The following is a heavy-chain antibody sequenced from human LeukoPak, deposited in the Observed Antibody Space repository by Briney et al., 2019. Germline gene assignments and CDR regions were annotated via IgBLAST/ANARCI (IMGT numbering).Heavy chain of an antibody. CDR1: GINFSKAW. Sequence: PGGSLRLSCAASGINFSKAWMTWVRQTPGKGLEWLGLMKSKPDGETKIYAATGQDRFTISRDDSTSTLQLQMNSLKTEDTGVYYCVTDLTTYWGQGTLVTVSS. CDR2: MKSKPDGETK. D-gene: IGHD3-9*01. J-gene: IGHJ4*02. CDR3: VTDLTTY. V-gene: IGHV3-15*01.